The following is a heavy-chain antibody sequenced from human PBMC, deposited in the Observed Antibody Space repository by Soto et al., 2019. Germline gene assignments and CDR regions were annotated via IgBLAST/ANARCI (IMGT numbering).Heavy chain of an antibody. CDR2: IKQDGSEK. Sequence: GGSLRLSCAASGFTFSSYWMSWVRQAPGKGLEWVANIKQDGSEKYYVDSVKGRFTISRDNAKNSLYLQMNSLRAEDTAVYYCARDLSILWWEGHAFDIWGQGTMVTVSS. J-gene: IGHJ3*02. CDR3: ARDLSILWWEGHAFDI. CDR1: GFTFSSYW. V-gene: IGHV3-7*03. D-gene: IGHD2-21*01.